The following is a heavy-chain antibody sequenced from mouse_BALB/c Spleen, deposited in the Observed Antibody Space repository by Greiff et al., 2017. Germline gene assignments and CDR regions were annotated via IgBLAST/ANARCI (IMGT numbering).Heavy chain of an antibody. CDR3: ARDDYDHYYFDY. CDR2: INPSSGYT. J-gene: IGHJ2*01. V-gene: IGHV1-4*01. CDR1: GYTFTSYT. D-gene: IGHD2-4*01. Sequence: QVQLKESGAELARPGASVKMSCKASGYTFTSYTMHWVKQRPGQGLEWIGYINPSSGYTNYNQKFKDKATLTADKSSSTAYMQLSSLTSEDSAVYYCARDDYDHYYFDYWGQGTTLTVSS.